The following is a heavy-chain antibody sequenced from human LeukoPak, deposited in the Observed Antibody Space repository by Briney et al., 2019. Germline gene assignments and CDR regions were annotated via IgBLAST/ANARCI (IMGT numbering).Heavy chain of an antibody. V-gene: IGHV3-64D*06. CDR1: GFTFSSYA. Sequence: PGGSLRLSCSASGFTFSSYAMHWVRQAPGKGLEYVSAISSNGGSTYYADSVKGRFTISRDNSKNTLYLQMSSLRAEDTAVCYCVRGGYSYGYRYWGQGTLVTVSS. D-gene: IGHD5-18*01. J-gene: IGHJ4*02. CDR2: ISSNGGST. CDR3: VRGGYSYGYRY.